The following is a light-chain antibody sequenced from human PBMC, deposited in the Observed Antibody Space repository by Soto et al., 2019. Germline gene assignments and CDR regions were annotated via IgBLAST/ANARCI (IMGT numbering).Light chain of an antibody. CDR2: EVT. Sequence: SVLTQPASVSGSPGQSITISCTGTNSDVGGYNYVSWYQQHPGKAPKLMIYEVTNRPSGVSNRFSGSKSGNTASLTISGLQAEDEADYYCSSYTSSSTVVFGGGTKVTVL. CDR1: NSDVGGYNY. CDR3: SSYTSSSTVV. V-gene: IGLV2-14*01. J-gene: IGLJ2*01.